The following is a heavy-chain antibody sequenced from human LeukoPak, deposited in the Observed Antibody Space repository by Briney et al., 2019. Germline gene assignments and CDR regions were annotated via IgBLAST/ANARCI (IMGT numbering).Heavy chain of an antibody. V-gene: IGHV4-39*01. CDR2: IRYSGRT. J-gene: IGHJ4*02. D-gene: IGHD3-22*01. CDR1: GGSVSSISSY. CDR3: ARHYYDSSGLAYYFDN. Sequence: PSETLSLTCTVSGGSVSSISSYWGWIRQPPGKGLEWIGGIRYSGRTYYNPSLQSRVMMSVDTSKNRFSLRLSSVTAADTAVYSCARHYYDSSGLAYYFDNWGQGTLVTVSS.